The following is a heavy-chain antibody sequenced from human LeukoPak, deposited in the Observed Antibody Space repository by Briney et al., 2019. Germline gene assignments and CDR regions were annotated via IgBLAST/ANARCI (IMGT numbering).Heavy chain of an antibody. J-gene: IGHJ4*02. Sequence: SETLSLTCTVSGGSISSSSYYWGWIRQPPGKGLEWIGSSYYSGSTYYNPSLKSRVTISVDTSKNQFSLKLSSVTAADTAVYYCARDYVYGSGSYYNRGFDYWGQGILVTVSS. CDR1: GGSISSSSYY. CDR3: ARDYVYGSGSYYNRGFDY. V-gene: IGHV4-39*07. D-gene: IGHD3-10*01. CDR2: SYYSGST.